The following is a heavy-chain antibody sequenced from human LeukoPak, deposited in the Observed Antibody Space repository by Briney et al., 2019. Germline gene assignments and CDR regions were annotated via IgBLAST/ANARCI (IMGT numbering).Heavy chain of an antibody. V-gene: IGHV1-18*01. J-gene: IGHJ4*02. CDR2: ISAYNGNT. Sequence: ASVKVSCKASGYTFTSYGISWVRQAPGQGLEWMGWISAYNGNTNYAQKLQGRVTMTTDTSTSTAYMELRSLRSDDTAVYYCAREDIVLMVYAPYFDYWGQGTLVTASS. CDR1: GYTFTSYG. CDR3: AREDIVLMVYAPYFDY. D-gene: IGHD2-8*01.